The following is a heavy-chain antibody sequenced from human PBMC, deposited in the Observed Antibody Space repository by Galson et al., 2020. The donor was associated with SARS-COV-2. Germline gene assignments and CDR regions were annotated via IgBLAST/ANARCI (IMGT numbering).Heavy chain of an antibody. J-gene: IGHJ4*02. V-gene: IGHV4-31*03. CDR1: GGSISSGGYY. D-gene: IGHD3-10*01. CDR3: ARGKITMVRGGYFDY. Sequence: SETLSLTCTVSGGSISSGGYYWSWIRQHPGKGLEWIGYIYYSGSTYYNPSLKSRVTISVDTSKNQFSLKLSSVTAADTAVYYCARGKITMVRGGYFDYWGQGTLVTVSS. CDR2: IYYSGST.